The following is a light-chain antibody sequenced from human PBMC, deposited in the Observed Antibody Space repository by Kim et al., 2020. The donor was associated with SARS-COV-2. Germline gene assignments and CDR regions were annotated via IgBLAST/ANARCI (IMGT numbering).Light chain of an antibody. CDR2: DAC. V-gene: IGKV1-5*01. J-gene: IGKJ1*01. Sequence: GAGVTSGCRASPSIGSWLAWHQQKPGKAPNLLIHDACSLESGVPSRFSGSGSGTEFTLTINSLQPDDSATYYCQQYNSYPTFGQGTKVDIK. CDR1: PSIGSW. CDR3: QQYNSYPT.